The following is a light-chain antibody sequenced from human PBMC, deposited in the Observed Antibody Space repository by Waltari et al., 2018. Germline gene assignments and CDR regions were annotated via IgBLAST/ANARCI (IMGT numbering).Light chain of an antibody. V-gene: IGKV1-17*01. Sequence: DIQITQSPSSLSASAGDRVTITCRASQGISTYLNWYQQKPGKPPKRLIYAASTLESGVPSRFSGSGSGTDFTLTISSLQPEDFATYFCLQYNSNPLTFGGGTKVEIK. CDR2: AAS. J-gene: IGKJ4*01. CDR1: QGISTY. CDR3: LQYNSNPLT.